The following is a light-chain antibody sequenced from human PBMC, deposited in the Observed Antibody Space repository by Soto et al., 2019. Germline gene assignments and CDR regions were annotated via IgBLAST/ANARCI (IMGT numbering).Light chain of an antibody. V-gene: IGKV1-5*01. CDR2: DAS. J-gene: IGKJ1*01. CDR3: QQYNSYSWT. Sequence: DIQMTQSPSTLPASVGDRVTITCRASQSISSWLAWYQQKPGKAPKLLIYDASSLESGVPSRFSGSGSGTEFTLTISSLQPDDFATYYCQQYNSYSWTVGQGTKVDI. CDR1: QSISSW.